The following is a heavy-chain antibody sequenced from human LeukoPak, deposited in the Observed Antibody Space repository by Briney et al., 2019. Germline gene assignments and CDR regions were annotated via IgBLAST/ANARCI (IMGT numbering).Heavy chain of an antibody. Sequence: PGGSLRLSCAASGFTFSSYGMSWVRQAPGKGLEWVSAISGSGGSTYYADSVKGRFTISRDNSKNTLYLQMNSLRAEDTAVYYCAKDGLWGNYDILTGHTLYYYYYYMDVWGKGTTVTISS. CDR3: AKDGLWGNYDILTGHTLYYYYYYMDV. CDR2: ISGSGGST. J-gene: IGHJ6*03. V-gene: IGHV3-23*01. D-gene: IGHD3-9*01. CDR1: GFTFSSYG.